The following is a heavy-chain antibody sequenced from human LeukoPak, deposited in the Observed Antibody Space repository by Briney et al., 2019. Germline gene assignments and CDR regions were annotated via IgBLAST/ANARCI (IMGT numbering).Heavy chain of an antibody. CDR1: GYIFTDYF. J-gene: IGHJ4*02. Sequence: ASVKVSCKASGYIFTDYFIHWIQQAPGKGLRCMGHVDPEDGKAIYADKFRGRVTMTADTSTDTVSMDLSSLTSDDTAVYYCAKVSSTLAAAGALSFHFWGQGTLVTVSS. CDR3: AKVSSTLAAAGALSFHF. D-gene: IGHD6-13*01. CDR2: VDPEDGKA. V-gene: IGHV1-69-2*01.